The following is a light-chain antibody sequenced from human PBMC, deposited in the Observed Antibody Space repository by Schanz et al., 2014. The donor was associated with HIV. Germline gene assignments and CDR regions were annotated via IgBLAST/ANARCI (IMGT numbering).Light chain of an antibody. CDR1: QSISIS. Sequence: DIQMTQSPSSLSASVGDRVTLTCRASQSISISLNWYQQKPGKAPRLLIYATSLLHTGVPSRFSGSGSGTHFTLTITSLQFEDFATYYCQQSYSATPYTFGLGTKVEI. J-gene: IGKJ2*01. V-gene: IGKV1-39*01. CDR3: QQSYSATPYT. CDR2: ATS.